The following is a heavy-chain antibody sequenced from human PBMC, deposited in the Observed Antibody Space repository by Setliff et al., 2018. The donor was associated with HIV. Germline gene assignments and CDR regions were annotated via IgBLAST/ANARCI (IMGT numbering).Heavy chain of an antibody. CDR3: ARGRGYCSGGSCQFDY. CDR2: IHYNERT. CDR1: GGSASNSRYY. Sequence: PSETLSLTCTVSGGSASNSRYYWAWIRQPPGKGLEYIGSIHYNERTYYNPSLKSRVTISVDTSKNQFSLKLSSVTAADTAVYYCARGRGYCSGGSCQFDYWGQGTLVTVSS. D-gene: IGHD2-15*01. V-gene: IGHV4-39*07. J-gene: IGHJ4*02.